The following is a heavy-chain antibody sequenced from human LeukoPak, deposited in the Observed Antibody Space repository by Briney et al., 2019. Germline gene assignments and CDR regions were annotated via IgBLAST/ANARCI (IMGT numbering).Heavy chain of an antibody. D-gene: IGHD5-12*01. Sequence: GASVKVSCKASGGTFSSYAISWVRQAPGQGLEWMGGIIPIFGTANYAQKFQGRVTITTDESTSKAYMELSSLRSEDTAVYYCARGFSRGYSGYDYVKDYYYMDVWGKGTTVTVSS. CDR3: ARGFSRGYSGYDYVKDYYYMDV. J-gene: IGHJ6*03. CDR1: GGTFSSYA. V-gene: IGHV1-69*05. CDR2: IIPIFGTA.